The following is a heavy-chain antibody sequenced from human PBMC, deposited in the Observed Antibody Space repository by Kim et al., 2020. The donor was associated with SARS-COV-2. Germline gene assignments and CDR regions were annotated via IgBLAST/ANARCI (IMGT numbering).Heavy chain of an antibody. CDR1: GFTFSNHA. CDR2: ISSSGEKT. J-gene: IGHJ1*01. D-gene: IGHD1-26*01. V-gene: IGHV3-23*01. Sequence: GGSLRLSCGASGFTFSNHAMSWVRQAPGKGLEWLSFISSSGEKTNYAGSVKGRFTISRDSSKNMVYLPMTNLRVDDTATYYCAKDPGFNCVGATLSTWG. CDR3: AKDPGFNCVGATLST.